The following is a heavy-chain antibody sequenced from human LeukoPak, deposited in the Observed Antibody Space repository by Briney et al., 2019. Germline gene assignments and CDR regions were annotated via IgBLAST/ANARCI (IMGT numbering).Heavy chain of an antibody. D-gene: IGHD2-2*01. CDR2: ISGSDGRT. Sequence: GGSLRLSCAASGFTLSNYAMGWVRQAPGKGLEWVSSISGSDGRTYYADSVKGRFTISRDNSKNTLYLQMNSLRAEDTAVYYCARSVPAAMNYYFDYWGQGTLVTVSS. CDR1: GFTLSNYA. J-gene: IGHJ4*02. CDR3: ARSVPAAMNYYFDY. V-gene: IGHV3-23*01.